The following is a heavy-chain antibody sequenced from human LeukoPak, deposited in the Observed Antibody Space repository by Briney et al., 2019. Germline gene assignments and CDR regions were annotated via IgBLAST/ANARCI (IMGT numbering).Heavy chain of an antibody. J-gene: IGHJ5*02. V-gene: IGHV4-39*07. CDR3: ARGANWFDP. CDR2: IYYSGST. Sequence: SETLSLTCSVSGGSISSSSYYWGWIRQPPGKGLEWIGSIYYSGSTYYNPSLKSRVTLSVDKSKNQFSLKLNSVTATDTAVYYCARGANWFDPWGQGTLVTVSS. CDR1: GGSISSSSYY.